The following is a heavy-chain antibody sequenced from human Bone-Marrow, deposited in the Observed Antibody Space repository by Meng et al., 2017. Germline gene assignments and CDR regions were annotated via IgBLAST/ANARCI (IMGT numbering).Heavy chain of an antibody. CDR2: IKSKTNGGTT. Sequence: GESLKISCAASGFTFSNAWMSWVRQAPGKGLEWVGRIKSKTNGGTTDYAAPVKGRFTNSRDDSKNTLYLQMNSLKTEDTAVYYCTRDGEGYSYGYGISGYYYGMDVWGQGNTVNVS. D-gene: IGHD5-18*01. CDR3: TRDGEGYSYGYGISGYYYGMDV. CDR1: GFTFSNAW. V-gene: IGHV3-15*01. J-gene: IGHJ6*02.